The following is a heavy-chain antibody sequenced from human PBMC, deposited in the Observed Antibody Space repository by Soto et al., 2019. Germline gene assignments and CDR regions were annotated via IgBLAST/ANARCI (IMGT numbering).Heavy chain of an antibody. CDR2: IYYSGST. Sequence: PSETLSLTCTVSGGSISSSSYYWGWIRQPPGKGLEWIGSIYYSGSTYYNPSLKSRVTISVDTSKNQFSLKLSSVTAADTAVYYGAREWLLNWFDPWGQGTLVTVSS. J-gene: IGHJ5*02. D-gene: IGHD3-22*01. V-gene: IGHV4-39*02. CDR1: GGSISSSSYY. CDR3: AREWLLNWFDP.